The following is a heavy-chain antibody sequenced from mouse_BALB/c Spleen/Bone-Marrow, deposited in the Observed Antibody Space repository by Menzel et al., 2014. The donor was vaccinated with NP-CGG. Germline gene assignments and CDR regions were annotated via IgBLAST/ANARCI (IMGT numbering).Heavy chain of an antibody. CDR1: GYTFXNYY. V-gene: IGHV1-63*02. CDR3: ARAHSFDY. CDR2: IYPGNGNT. Sequence: VQLQQSGAELVRPGTLVKMSCKAAGYTFXNYYMHWVKQRPEHGLEWIGYIYPGNGNTIYNEKFQGKASLTADTSSNTAYMQLSSLTSEDTAVYYCARAHSFDYWGQGTTLTVSS. D-gene: IGHD3-1*01. J-gene: IGHJ2*01.